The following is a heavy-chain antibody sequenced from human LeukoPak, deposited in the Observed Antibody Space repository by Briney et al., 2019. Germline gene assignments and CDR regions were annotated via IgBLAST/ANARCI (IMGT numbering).Heavy chain of an antibody. CDR3: AKSDYVWGSYRSSYYYYYMDV. J-gene: IGHJ6*03. V-gene: IGHV3-23*01. D-gene: IGHD3-16*02. Sequence: GGSLRLSCAASGFTFSSYAMSWVRQAPGKGLEWVSAISGSGGSTYYADSVKGRFTISRDNSKNTLYLQMNSLRAEDTAVYYCAKSDYVWGSYRSSYYYYYMDVWGKGTTVTISS. CDR1: GFTFSSYA. CDR2: ISGSGGST.